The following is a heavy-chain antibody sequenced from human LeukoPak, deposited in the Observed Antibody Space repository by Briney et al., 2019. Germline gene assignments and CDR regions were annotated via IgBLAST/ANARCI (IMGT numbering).Heavy chain of an antibody. CDR2: INAGNGNT. CDR3: ARASKYSSSWYWWYFDL. D-gene: IGHD6-13*01. CDR1: GYTFTSYA. Sequence: GASVKVSCKASGYTFTSYAMHWVRQAPGQRLEWMGWINAGNGNTKYSQKFQGRVTITRDISASTAYMELSSLRSEDTAVYYCARASKYSSSWYWWYFDLWGRGTLVTVSS. J-gene: IGHJ2*01. V-gene: IGHV1-3*01.